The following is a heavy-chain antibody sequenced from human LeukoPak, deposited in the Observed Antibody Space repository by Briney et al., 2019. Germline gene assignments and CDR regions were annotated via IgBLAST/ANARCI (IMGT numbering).Heavy chain of an antibody. J-gene: IGHJ4*02. Sequence: ASVKVSCKASGYTFTSYYMHWVRQAAGQGLEWMGVINPSGGSTSYAQKFQGRVTMTRDTSTSTVYMELSSLRSEDTAVYYCARVWPGFRSGYHFDYWGQGNLVTVSS. V-gene: IGHV1-46*03. CDR1: GYTFTSYY. CDR2: INPSGGST. CDR3: ARVWPGFRSGYHFDY. D-gene: IGHD3-3*01.